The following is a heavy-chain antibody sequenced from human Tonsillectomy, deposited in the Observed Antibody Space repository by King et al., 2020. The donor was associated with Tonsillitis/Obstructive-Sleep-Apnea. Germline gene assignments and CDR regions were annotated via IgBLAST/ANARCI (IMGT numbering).Heavy chain of an antibody. D-gene: IGHD1-26*01. CDR3: ARDRGSIVGATPNFDY. CDR1: GFTFSSYW. J-gene: IGHJ4*02. V-gene: IGHV3-7*03. CDR2: IKQDGSEK. Sequence: LQLVQSVGGLVQPGGSLRLSCAASGFTFSSYWMSWVRQAPGKGLEWVANIKQDGSEKYYVDSVKGRFTISRDNAKNSLYLQMNSLRAEDTAVYYCARDRGSIVGATPNFDYWGQGTLVTVSS.